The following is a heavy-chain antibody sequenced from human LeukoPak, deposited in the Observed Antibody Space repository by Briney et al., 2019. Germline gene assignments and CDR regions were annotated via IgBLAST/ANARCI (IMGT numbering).Heavy chain of an antibody. J-gene: IGHJ4*02. Sequence: ASVKVSCKAFGYTFPNYGLTWVRQAPGQGLEWMGWISAYNGNTNYAQKFQDRITMTTDTSTSTAYMELRSLRSDDTAVYYCARGDSSGLGFDYWGQGTLVTVPS. D-gene: IGHD3-22*01. CDR2: ISAYNGNT. CDR3: ARGDSSGLGFDY. CDR1: GYTFPNYG. V-gene: IGHV1-18*01.